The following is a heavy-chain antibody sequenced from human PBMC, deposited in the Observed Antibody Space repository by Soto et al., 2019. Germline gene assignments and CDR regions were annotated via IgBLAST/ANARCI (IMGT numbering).Heavy chain of an antibody. J-gene: IGHJ5*02. Sequence: PSETLSLTCAVYGGSFSGYYWSWIRQPPGKGLEWIGDIYYSGSTTYSPSLRGRVTISVDKSNNQFSLRLRSVTAADTALYYCATLPPRTVVALLPIPTWGQGILVTVSS. CDR2: IYYSGST. D-gene: IGHD2-21*01. V-gene: IGHV4-59*12. CDR3: ATLPPRTVVALLPIPT. CDR1: GGSFSGYY.